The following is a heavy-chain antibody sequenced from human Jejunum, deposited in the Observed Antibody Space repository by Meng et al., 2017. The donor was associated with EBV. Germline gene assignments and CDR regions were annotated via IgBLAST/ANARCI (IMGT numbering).Heavy chain of an antibody. D-gene: IGHD2-8*02. CDR1: GYTFTSSG. Sequence: QYGASLRQPWALGNVSCKASGYTFTSSGINWVRQAPGQGLEWMGWINTNTGYPTYAQDFTGRFVFSLDTSVSTAYLQITSLSTEDNAVYYCARVRPGGGWFDPWGQGTLVTVSS. CDR3: ARVRPGGGWFDP. J-gene: IGHJ5*02. V-gene: IGHV7-4-1*02. CDR2: INTNTGYP.